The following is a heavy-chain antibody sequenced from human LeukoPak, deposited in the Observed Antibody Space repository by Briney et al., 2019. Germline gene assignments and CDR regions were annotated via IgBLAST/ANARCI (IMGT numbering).Heavy chain of an antibody. V-gene: IGHV3-7*01. CDR2: IKGDGSEN. CDR1: GFTFSDYC. J-gene: IGHJ4*02. D-gene: IGHD3-22*01. CDR3: ARLRGGDGSVFRPFDY. Sequence: GGSLRLSCAASGFTFSDYCKTWVRQAPGGGGEGGASIKGDGSENYYVDSVKGRFTISRDNAKNSLYLQMNRLRAEDTAMYYCARLRGGDGSVFRPFDYRGQGTLVTVSS.